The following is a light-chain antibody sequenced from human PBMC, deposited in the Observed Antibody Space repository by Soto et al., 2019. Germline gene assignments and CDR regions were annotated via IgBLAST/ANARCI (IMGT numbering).Light chain of an antibody. CDR2: GAS. CDR1: QSVSAKN. V-gene: IGKV3-20*01. Sequence: EIVLAQSPGTLSLSPGERATLSCRASQSVSAKNLAWYQQKAGQAPRVLIYGASNRATGIPDRFSGSGSGTDFTLTISRLEAEDIAVYYCSHYDDSPLYIFGQGTKLEIK. J-gene: IGKJ2*01. CDR3: SHYDDSPLYI.